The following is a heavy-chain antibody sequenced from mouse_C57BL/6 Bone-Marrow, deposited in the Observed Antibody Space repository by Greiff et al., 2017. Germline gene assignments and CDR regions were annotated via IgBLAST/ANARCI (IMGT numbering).Heavy chain of an antibody. Sequence: VQLQESGAELVKPGASVKISCKASGYAFSSYWMNWVKQRPGKGLEWIGQIYPGDGDTNYNGKFKGKATLTADKSSSTAYMQLSSLTSEDSAVYFCARSDLLYYGSSFFAYWGQGTLVTVSA. CDR3: ARSDLLYYGSSFFAY. CDR1: GYAFSSYW. J-gene: IGHJ3*01. CDR2: IYPGDGDT. V-gene: IGHV1-80*01. D-gene: IGHD1-1*01.